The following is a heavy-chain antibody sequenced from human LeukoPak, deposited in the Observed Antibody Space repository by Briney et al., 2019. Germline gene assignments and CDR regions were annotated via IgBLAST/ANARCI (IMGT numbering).Heavy chain of an antibody. D-gene: IGHD2-15*01. Sequence: ASVKVSCKVSGYTLTELSMHWVRQAPGKGLEWMGGFDPEGGETIYAQKFQGRVTMTEDTSTDTAYMELSSLRSEDTAVYYCATDCSFRAVQSLSGGSCYSVGWGQGTLVTVSS. J-gene: IGHJ4*02. V-gene: IGHV1-24*01. CDR1: GYTLTELS. CDR2: FDPEGGET. CDR3: ATDCSFRAVQSLSGGSCYSVG.